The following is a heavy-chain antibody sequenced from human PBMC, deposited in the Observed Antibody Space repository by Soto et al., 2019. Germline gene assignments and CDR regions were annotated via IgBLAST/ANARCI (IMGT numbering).Heavy chain of an antibody. CDR2: IIPIFGTA. J-gene: IGHJ2*01. D-gene: IGHD6-19*01. CDR1: GGTFSSYA. Sequence: QVQLVQSGAEVKKPGSSVKVSCKASGGTFSSYAISWVRQAPGQGLEWMGGIIPIFGTANYAQKFQGRVTSTADESTSAAYMELSGLGPEDTAVYYCASVPSMAGDPWWYFDLWGRGPLVTVSS. CDR3: ASVPSMAGDPWWYFDL. V-gene: IGHV1-69*12.